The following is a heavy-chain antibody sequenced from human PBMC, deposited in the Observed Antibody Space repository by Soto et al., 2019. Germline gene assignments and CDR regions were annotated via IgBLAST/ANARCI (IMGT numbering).Heavy chain of an antibody. CDR3: ARDGRDARKWVFDY. J-gene: IGHJ4*02. D-gene: IGHD1-26*01. Sequence: QVQLQESGPGLVKPSETLSLTCTVSGDSITGYYWSWIRQPPGKGLEWIGYIYYSGSTNYNPSLKSRVTISVDTSKNQFSLNLSSVTAADTAVYYCARDGRDARKWVFDYWGQGTLVTVSS. CDR2: IYYSGST. CDR1: GDSITGYY. V-gene: IGHV4-59*12.